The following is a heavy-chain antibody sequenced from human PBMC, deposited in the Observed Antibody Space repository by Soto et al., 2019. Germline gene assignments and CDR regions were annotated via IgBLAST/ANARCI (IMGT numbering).Heavy chain of an antibody. CDR2: IIPIFGTA. D-gene: IGHD6-19*01. J-gene: IGHJ4*02. CDR1: GGTFSSYA. Sequence: QVQLVQSGAEVKKPGSSVKVSCKASGGTFSSYAISWVRQAPGQGLEWMGGIIPIFGTANYAQKFQGRVTITXXEXKXXAYMELSSLRSEDTAVYYCASPGIAVAGPDRSFDYWGQGTLVTVSS. V-gene: IGHV1-69*05. CDR3: ASPGIAVAGPDRSFDY.